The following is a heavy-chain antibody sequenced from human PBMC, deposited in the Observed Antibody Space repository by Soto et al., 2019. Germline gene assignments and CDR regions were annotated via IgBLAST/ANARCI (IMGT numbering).Heavy chain of an antibody. CDR3: ARGTVVTAAFDY. CDR1: GGTFSSYA. J-gene: IGHJ4*02. D-gene: IGHD2-21*02. Sequence: GASVKVSCRASGGTFSSYASSWVRQAPGQGLEWMGGIIPIFGTANYAQKFQGRVTITADESTSTAYMELSSLRSEDTAVYYCARGTVVTAAFDYWGQGTLVTVSS. V-gene: IGHV1-69*13. CDR2: IIPIFGTA.